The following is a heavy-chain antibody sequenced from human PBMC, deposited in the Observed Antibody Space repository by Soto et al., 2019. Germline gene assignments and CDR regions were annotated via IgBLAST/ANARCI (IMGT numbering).Heavy chain of an antibody. V-gene: IGHV1-18*01. J-gene: IGHJ5*02. CDR2: ISAYNANT. CDR1: GYTFTSYG. CDR3: ARGENWFDP. Sequence: QVQLVQSGAEVKKPGASVKVSCKASGYTFTSYGINWVRHAPGQGLEGMGWISAYNANTHYAQKLQGRGTMTPDTVTSTADMELRSRRSDDTAVYYCARGENWFDPWSQGTLVTVCS.